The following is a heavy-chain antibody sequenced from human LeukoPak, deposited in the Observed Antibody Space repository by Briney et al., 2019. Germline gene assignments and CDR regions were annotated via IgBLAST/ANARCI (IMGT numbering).Heavy chain of an antibody. V-gene: IGHV3-21*01. Sequence: GGSLRLSCAASGFTFSIYSMNWVRQAPGKGLEWVPSISSSSSYIYYADSVKGRFTISRDNAKNSLYLQMSSLRAEDTAVYYCARAKYSSSSGIMGYWGQGTLVTVSS. D-gene: IGHD6-6*01. CDR1: GFTFSIYS. CDR3: ARAKYSSSSGIMGY. J-gene: IGHJ4*02. CDR2: ISSSSSYI.